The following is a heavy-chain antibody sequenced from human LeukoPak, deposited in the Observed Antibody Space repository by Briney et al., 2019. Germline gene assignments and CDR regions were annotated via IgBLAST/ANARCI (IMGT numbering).Heavy chain of an antibody. CDR2: INPSGGST. D-gene: IGHD6-6*01. J-gene: IGHJ5*02. Sequence: ASVKVSCKASGYTFTNYYIHWVRQAPGQGLECMGIINPSGGSTSYAQKFQGRVTMTRDTSISTAYMELSRLRSDDTAVYYCARAYSSSPGYNWFDPWGQGTLVTVSS. V-gene: IGHV1-46*01. CDR3: ARAYSSSPGYNWFDP. CDR1: GYTFTNYY.